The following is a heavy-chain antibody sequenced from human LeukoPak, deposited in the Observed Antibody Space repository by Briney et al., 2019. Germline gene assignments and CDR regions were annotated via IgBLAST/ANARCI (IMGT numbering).Heavy chain of an antibody. CDR3: ATGAVAGGY. Sequence: GGSLRLSCAASGFTFTNYSVHWVRQAPGKGPEWLSYISSSSRTVFYADSVKGRFTISRDNAKKSLYLQMNSLRVEDTAIYYCATGAVAGGYWGQGTLVTVFS. CDR1: GFTFTNYS. V-gene: IGHV3-48*04. CDR2: ISSSSRTV. D-gene: IGHD3-16*01. J-gene: IGHJ4*02.